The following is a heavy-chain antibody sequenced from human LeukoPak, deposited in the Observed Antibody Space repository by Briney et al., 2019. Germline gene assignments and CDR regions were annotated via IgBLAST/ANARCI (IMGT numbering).Heavy chain of an antibody. D-gene: IGHD3-9*01. CDR1: GFTFSNAW. V-gene: IGHV3-15*01. Sequence: GGSLRLSCAASGFTFSNAWMSWVRQAPGKGLEWVGRIKSKTDGGTTDYAAPVKGRFTISRGDSKNTLYLQMNSLKTEDTAVYYCTTDILTGSYFDYWGQGTLVTVSS. CDR3: TTDILTGSYFDY. J-gene: IGHJ4*02. CDR2: IKSKTDGGTT.